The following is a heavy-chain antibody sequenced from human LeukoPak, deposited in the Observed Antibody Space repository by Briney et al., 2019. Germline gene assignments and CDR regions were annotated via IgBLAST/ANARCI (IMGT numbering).Heavy chain of an antibody. CDR1: GFTFSSYS. Sequence: GGSLRLSCAASGFTFSSYSMNWVRQAPGKGLEWVSYISSSSSTIYYADSVKGRFTISRDNAKNSLYLQMNSLRAEDTAVYYCARVPSDYSNYYYYMDVWGKGTTVTVSS. D-gene: IGHD4-11*01. J-gene: IGHJ6*03. CDR3: ARVPSDYSNYYYYMDV. V-gene: IGHV3-48*01. CDR2: ISSSSSTI.